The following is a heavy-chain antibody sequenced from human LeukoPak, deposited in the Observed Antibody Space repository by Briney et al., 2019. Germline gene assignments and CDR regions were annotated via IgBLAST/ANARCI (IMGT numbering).Heavy chain of an antibody. J-gene: IGHJ4*02. CDR1: GYTFTSYA. D-gene: IGHD4-23*01. CDR3: ARATVVTPVPDY. Sequence: GASVEVSCTASGYTFTSYAMHWVRQAPGQRLEWMGWINAGNGNTKYSQKFQGRVTITRDTSASTAYMELSSLRSEDTAVYYCARATVVTPVPDYWGQGTLVTVSS. CDR2: INAGNGNT. V-gene: IGHV1-3*01.